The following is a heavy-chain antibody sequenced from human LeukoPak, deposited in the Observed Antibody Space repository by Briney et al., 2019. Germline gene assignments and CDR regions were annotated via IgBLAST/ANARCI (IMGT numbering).Heavy chain of an antibody. CDR3: ARSASGYDA. Sequence: GGSLRLSCAVSGITLSNYGMTWVRQAPGKGLEWVAGISDTGGRTNYADPVKGRFTISRDNAKNTLYLQMNSLRVEDTAVYYCARSASGYDAWGQGTLVTVSS. D-gene: IGHD5-12*01. CDR1: GITLSNYG. J-gene: IGHJ5*02. CDR2: ISDTGGRT. V-gene: IGHV3-23*01.